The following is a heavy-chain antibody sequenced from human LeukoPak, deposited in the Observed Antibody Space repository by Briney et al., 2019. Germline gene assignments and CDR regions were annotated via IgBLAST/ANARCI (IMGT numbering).Heavy chain of an antibody. CDR3: ARHSDFWSGYYMDY. V-gene: IGHV5-51*01. J-gene: IGHJ4*02. CDR2: IYPGDSDT. D-gene: IGHD3-3*01. Sequence: GGSLRLSCAASGFTFSSYAMSWVRQAPGKGLEWMGIIYPGDSDTRYSPSFQGQVTISADKSISTAYLQWSSLKASDTAMYYCARHSDFWSGYYMDYWGKGTLVTVSS. CDR1: GFTFSSYA.